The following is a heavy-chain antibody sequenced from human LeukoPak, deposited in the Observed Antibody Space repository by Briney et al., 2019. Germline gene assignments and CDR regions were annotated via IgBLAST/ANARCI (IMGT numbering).Heavy chain of an antibody. D-gene: IGHD4-17*01. Sequence: SVKVSCKASGCTFSSYSISWVRQAPGQGLEWMGGIIPIFGTTNYAQKFQGRVTMTADTSTSTAYMELSSLRSEDTAVYYCARDGDYGYYYYYGMDVWGQGTTVSVPS. CDR1: GCTFSSYS. CDR3: ARDGDYGYYYYYGMDV. J-gene: IGHJ6*02. V-gene: IGHV1-69*06. CDR2: IIPIFGTT.